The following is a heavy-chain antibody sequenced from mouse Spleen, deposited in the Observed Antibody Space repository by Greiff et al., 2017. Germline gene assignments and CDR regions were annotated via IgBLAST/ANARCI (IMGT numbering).Heavy chain of an antibody. J-gene: IGHJ3*01. CDR2: INPSTGGT. V-gene: IGHV1-42*01. CDR1: GYSFTGYY. Sequence: EVQLQQSGPELVKPGASVKISCKASGYSFTGYYMNWVKQSPEKSLEWIGEINPSTGGTTYNQKFKAKATLTVDKSSSTAYMQLKSLTSEDSAVYYCARGGFAWFAYWGQGTLVTVSA. CDR3: ARGGFAWFAY.